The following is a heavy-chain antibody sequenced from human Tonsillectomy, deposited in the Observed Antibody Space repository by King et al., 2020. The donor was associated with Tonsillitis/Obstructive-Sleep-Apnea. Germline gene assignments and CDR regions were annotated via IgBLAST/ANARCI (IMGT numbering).Heavy chain of an antibody. CDR2: INSDGNNT. CDR3: AICPSLFGMPLPPDY. V-gene: IGHV3-74*01. CDR1: GFPFSSYW. Sequence: VQLVESGGGLVQPGGSLRLSCAASGFPFSSYWMHWVRHAPGKGLVWVARINSDGNNTTYANSVKGRFTISRDNAKTTLYLQMDSLRAEDAAVYYCAICPSLFGMPLPPDYGGRGPLVTVSS. D-gene: IGHD2-15*01. J-gene: IGHJ4*02.